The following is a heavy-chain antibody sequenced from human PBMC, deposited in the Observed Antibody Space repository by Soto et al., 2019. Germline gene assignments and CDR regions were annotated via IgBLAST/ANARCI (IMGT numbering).Heavy chain of an antibody. Sequence: SETLSLTCAVYGGSFSGYYWSWIRQPPGKGLEWIGEINHSGSTNYNPSLKSRVTISVDTSKNQLSLKLSSVTAADTAVYYCTRSRDGYKGFDYLGQGTLVTVSS. CDR2: INHSGST. D-gene: IGHD5-12*01. CDR1: GGSFSGYY. CDR3: TRSRDGYKGFDY. V-gene: IGHV4-34*01. J-gene: IGHJ4*02.